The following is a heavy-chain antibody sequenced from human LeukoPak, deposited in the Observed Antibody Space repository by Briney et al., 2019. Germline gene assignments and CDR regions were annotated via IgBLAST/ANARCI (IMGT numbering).Heavy chain of an antibody. CDR3: ARVRGTGWFDP. D-gene: IGHD1-14*01. V-gene: IGHV3-30-3*01. CDR2: ISYDGSNK. J-gene: IGHJ5*02. Sequence: GGSLRLSCAASGFTFSSYAMHWVRQAPGKGLEWVAVISYDGSNKYYADSVKGRFTISRDNSKNTLYLQMNSLRAEDTAVYYCARVRGTGWFDPWGQGTLVTVSS. CDR1: GFTFSSYA.